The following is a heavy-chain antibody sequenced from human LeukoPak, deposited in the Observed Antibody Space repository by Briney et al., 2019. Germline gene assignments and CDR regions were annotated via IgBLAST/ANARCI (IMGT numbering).Heavy chain of an antibody. Sequence: SETLSLTCAVYGGSFSNYYLSWVRQAPGKGLEWIGEVTHHGGTNYNPSLKSRVTISVDTSKNQFSLELRSVAAADTAVYYCAPTFGDYSDFDSWGQGTLVTVSS. D-gene: IGHD4-17*01. CDR2: VTHHGGT. V-gene: IGHV4-34*01. CDR3: APTFGDYSDFDS. J-gene: IGHJ4*02. CDR1: GGSFSNYY.